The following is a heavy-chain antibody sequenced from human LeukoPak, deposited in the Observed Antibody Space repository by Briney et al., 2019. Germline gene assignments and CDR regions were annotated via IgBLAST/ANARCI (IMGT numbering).Heavy chain of an antibody. CDR3: GRVSSSTWYSTYYYYFYMDV. D-gene: IGHD1-1*01. CDR1: DDSITMYY. V-gene: IGHV4-59*01. J-gene: IGHJ6*03. Sequence: LETLSLTCSVSDDSITMYYWTWIRQPPGKGLEWIGYVDHTGSTNFNPSLNGRVSISRDTTKNLFSLRLRSVTAADTAVYSRGRVSSSTWYSTYYYYFYMDVWGKGTTVTVSS. CDR2: VDHTGST.